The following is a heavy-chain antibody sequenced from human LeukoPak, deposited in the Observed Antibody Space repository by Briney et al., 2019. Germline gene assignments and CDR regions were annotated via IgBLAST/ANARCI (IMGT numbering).Heavy chain of an antibody. D-gene: IGHD3-22*01. CDR2: IKEDGSEK. CDR3: ARSRSGYYEDY. CDR1: GFTFSNYW. Sequence: GGSLRLSCAASGFTFSNYWMSWVRQAAGKGLEWVANIKEDGSEKYYVDSVKGRFTISRDNAKNSLSLQVNSLSAEDTAVYYCARSRSGYYEDYWGQGTLVTVSS. J-gene: IGHJ4*02. V-gene: IGHV3-7*01.